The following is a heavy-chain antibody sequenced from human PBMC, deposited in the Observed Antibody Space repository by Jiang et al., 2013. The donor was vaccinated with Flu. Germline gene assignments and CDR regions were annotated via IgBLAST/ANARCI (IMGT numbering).Heavy chain of an antibody. CDR3: ARDGNYYGSGSYYTYNWFDP. CDR1: GGSISSGSYY. J-gene: IGHJ5*02. D-gene: IGHD3-10*01. Sequence: EYGPGLVKPSQTLSLTCTVSGGSISSGSYYWSWIRQPAGKGLEWIGRIYTSGSTNYNPSLKSRVTISVDTSKNQFSLKLSSVTAADTAVYYCARDGNYYGSGSYYTYNWFDPWGQGTLVTVSS. V-gene: IGHV4-61*02. CDR2: IYTSGST.